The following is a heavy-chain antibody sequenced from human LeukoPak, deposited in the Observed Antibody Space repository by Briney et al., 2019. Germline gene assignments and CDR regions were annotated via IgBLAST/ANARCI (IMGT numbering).Heavy chain of an antibody. CDR2: ISAYNGNT. J-gene: IGHJ6*03. D-gene: IGHD2/OR15-2a*01. CDR1: GYTFTSYD. V-gene: IGHV1-18*01. CDR3: AFSRYYLQGSYYYMDV. Sequence: AASVKVSCKASGYTFTSYDINWVRQATGQGLEWMGWISAYNGNTNYAQKLQGRVTMTTDTSTSTAYMELRSLRSDDTAVYYCAFSRYYLQGSYYYMDVWGKGTTVTVSS.